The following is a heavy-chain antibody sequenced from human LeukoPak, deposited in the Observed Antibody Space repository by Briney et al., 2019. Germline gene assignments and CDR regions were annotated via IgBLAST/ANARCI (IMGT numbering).Heavy chain of an antibody. V-gene: IGHV4-39*07. CDR1: GGSISSSSYY. Sequence: SETLSLTCTVSGGSISSSSYYWGWIRQPPGKGLEWIGEINHSAGTTYNPSLKSRVTISVDTSKNQFSLKLSSVTAADTAVYYCARALAPIAAAGIFDYWGQGTLVTVSS. J-gene: IGHJ4*02. CDR3: ARALAPIAAAGIFDY. D-gene: IGHD6-13*01. CDR2: INHSAGT.